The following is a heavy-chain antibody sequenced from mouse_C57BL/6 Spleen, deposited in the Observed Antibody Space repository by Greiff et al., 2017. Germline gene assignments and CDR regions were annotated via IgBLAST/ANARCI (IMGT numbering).Heavy chain of an antibody. CDR2: IGPGSGST. Sequence: VKLVESGAELVKPGASVKISCKASGYTFTDYYINWVKQRPGQGLEWIGKIGPGSGSTYYNEKFKGKATLTADKSSSTAYMQLSSLTSEDSAVYFCARPSIYYDYDGSWFAYWGQGTLVTVSA. D-gene: IGHD2-4*01. CDR3: ARPSIYYDYDGSWFAY. J-gene: IGHJ3*01. CDR1: GYTFTDYY. V-gene: IGHV1-77*01.